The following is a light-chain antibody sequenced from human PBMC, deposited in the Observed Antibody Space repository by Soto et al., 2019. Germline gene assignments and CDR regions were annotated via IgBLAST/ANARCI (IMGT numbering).Light chain of an antibody. Sequence: DIQMTQSPSSLSASVGDRVTITCQASQDISNYLNWYQQKPGKAPKLLIYDASNLETGVPSRFSGSGSGTDFTFTISSLPPEDIATYYCQQYDNLHFTFGPGTKVDIK. J-gene: IGKJ3*01. CDR3: QQYDNLHFT. V-gene: IGKV1-33*01. CDR1: QDISNY. CDR2: DAS.